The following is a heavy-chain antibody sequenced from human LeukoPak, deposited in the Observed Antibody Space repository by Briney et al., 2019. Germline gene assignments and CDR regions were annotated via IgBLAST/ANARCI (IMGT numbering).Heavy chain of an antibody. D-gene: IGHD5-18*01. V-gene: IGHV1-46*01. CDR1: GYTFTSYY. Sequence: ASVKVSCKASGYTFTSYYMHWVRQAPGQGLEWMGIINPSGGSTSYAQKFQGRVTMTRDTSTSTVYMELSSLRSEDTAVYYCARDSLDTAMVGYYYYYYYMDVWGKGTTVTVSS. CDR2: INPSGGST. CDR3: ARDSLDTAMVGYYYYYYYMDV. J-gene: IGHJ6*03.